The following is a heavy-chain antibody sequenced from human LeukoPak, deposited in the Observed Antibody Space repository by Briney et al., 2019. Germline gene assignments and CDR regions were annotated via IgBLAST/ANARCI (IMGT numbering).Heavy chain of an antibody. Sequence: ASVKVSCKASGYTFTGYYMHWVRQAPGQGLEWMGWINPNSGGTNYAQKFQGRVTMTRDTSISTAYMVLSRLRSDDTAVYYCARRVVVPGQNHDAFDIWGQGTMVTVSS. D-gene: IGHD2-2*01. J-gene: IGHJ3*02. CDR2: INPNSGGT. CDR1: GYTFTGYY. V-gene: IGHV1-2*02. CDR3: ARRVVVPGQNHDAFDI.